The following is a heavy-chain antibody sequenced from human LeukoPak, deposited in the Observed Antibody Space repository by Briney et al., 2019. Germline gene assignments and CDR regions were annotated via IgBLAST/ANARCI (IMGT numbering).Heavy chain of an antibody. D-gene: IGHD6-25*01. Sequence: PGGSLRLSCAASGFTFSSYSMNWVRQAPGKGLEWVLYISSSSSTIYYADSVKGRFTISRDNAKNSLFLQMNSLRDEDTAVYYCARDRQGLRRARPRPFDYWGQGTLVTVSS. CDR3: ARDRQGLRRARPRPFDY. V-gene: IGHV3-48*02. CDR2: ISSSSSTI. CDR1: GFTFSSYS. J-gene: IGHJ4*02.